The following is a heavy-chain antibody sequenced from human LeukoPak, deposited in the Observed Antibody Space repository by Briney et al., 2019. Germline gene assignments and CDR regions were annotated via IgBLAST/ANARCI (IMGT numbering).Heavy chain of an antibody. Sequence: GGSRRLSCAASGFTVISYYMSWVRQAPGNALECVSIIYSGGDTYYADSVKGRFTISRDNSKNTVYLQMSSLRAEDTAIYYCARSLDSNTYYPKNHFDYWGQGTLVTVSS. D-gene: IGHD3-22*01. CDR3: ARSLDSNTYYPKNHFDY. V-gene: IGHV3-53*01. CDR1: GFTVISYY. CDR2: IYSGGDT. J-gene: IGHJ4*02.